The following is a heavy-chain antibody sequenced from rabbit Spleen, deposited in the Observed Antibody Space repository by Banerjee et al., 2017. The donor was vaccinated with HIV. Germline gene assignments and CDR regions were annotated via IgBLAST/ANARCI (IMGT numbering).Heavy chain of an antibody. V-gene: IGHV1S45*01. Sequence: QEQLVESGGDLVKPEGSLTLTCAASGFTISNNYWMNWVRQAPGKGLEWIACIYGGGGSSTAYASWAKGRFTTSKTSSTTLTLQRTSLTAADTATYFCVRHILHLNFWGQATL. D-gene: IGHD1-1*01. CDR2: IYGGGGSST. CDR1: GFTISNNYW. CDR3: VRHILHLNF. J-gene: IGHJ4*01.